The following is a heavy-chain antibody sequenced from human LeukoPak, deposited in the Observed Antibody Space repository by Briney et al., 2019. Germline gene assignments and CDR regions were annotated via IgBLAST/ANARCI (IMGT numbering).Heavy chain of an antibody. CDR1: GFTFSNYG. V-gene: IGHV3-33*01. CDR2: IWYDGSNR. Sequence: PGGSLRLSCAASGFTFSNYGMHWVRQTPGKGLEWVAVIWYDGSNRYYADSVQGRFTISRDNSKNTLYLQMNSLRAEDTAVYYCARGGELERRLFNFDYWGQGTLVTVSS. CDR3: ARGGELERRLFNFDY. D-gene: IGHD1-1*01. J-gene: IGHJ4*02.